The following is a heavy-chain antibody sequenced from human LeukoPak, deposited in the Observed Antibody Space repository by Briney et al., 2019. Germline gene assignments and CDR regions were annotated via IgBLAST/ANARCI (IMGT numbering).Heavy chain of an antibody. CDR3: ACGRSKRIDY. CDR1: GFTFSSYE. Sequence: GGSLRLSCEASGFTFSSYEMNWVRQAPGKGLEWVSYISSGGSTIYYADSLKGRFTISRDNAKNSLYLQINGLRAEDTAVYYCACGRSKRIDYWGQGTLVTVSS. CDR2: ISSGGSTI. D-gene: IGHD2-15*01. V-gene: IGHV3-48*03. J-gene: IGHJ4*02.